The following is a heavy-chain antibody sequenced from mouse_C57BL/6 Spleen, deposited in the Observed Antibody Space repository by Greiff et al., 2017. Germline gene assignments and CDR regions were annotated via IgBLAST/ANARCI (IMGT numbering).Heavy chain of an antibody. CDR3: AKDVGYSNYAMDY. CDR2: INPSTGGT. D-gene: IGHD2-5*01. CDR1: GYSFTGYY. Sequence: VQLQQSGPELVKPGASVKISCKASGYSFTGYYMNWVKQSPEKSLEWIGEINPSTGGTTYNQKFKAKATLTVDKSSSTAYMQLKSLTSADSAVYYCAKDVGYSNYAMDYCGQGTSGTVSS. V-gene: IGHV1-42*01. J-gene: IGHJ4*01.